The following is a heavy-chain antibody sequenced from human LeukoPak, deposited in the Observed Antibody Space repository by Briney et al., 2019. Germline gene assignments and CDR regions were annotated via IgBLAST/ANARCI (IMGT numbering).Heavy chain of an antibody. CDR3: ARYYYDSSGYDAFDI. J-gene: IGHJ3*02. D-gene: IGHD3-22*01. V-gene: IGHV1-2*02. CDR2: INPNSGGT. CDR1: GYTFTGYY. Sequence: ASVKVSCKASGYTFTGYYMHWVRQAPGQGLEWMGWINPNSGGTNYAQKFQGRVTMTRDTSISTAYMELSRLRSDDTAAYYCARYYYDSSGYDAFDIWGQGTMVTVSS.